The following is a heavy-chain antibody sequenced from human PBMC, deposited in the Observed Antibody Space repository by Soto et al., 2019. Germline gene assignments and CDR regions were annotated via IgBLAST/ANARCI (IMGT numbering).Heavy chain of an antibody. CDR1: GGSISSYY. D-gene: IGHD6-13*01. J-gene: IGHJ6*02. V-gene: IGHV4-59*01. Sequence: SETLSLTCTVSGGSISSYYWSWIRQPPGKGLEWIGYIYYSGSTNYNPSLKSRVTISVDTSKNQFSLKLSSVTAADTAVYYCARDQGAAAGPHYYYYGMDVWGQGTTVTVSS. CDR2: IYYSGST. CDR3: ARDQGAAAGPHYYYYGMDV.